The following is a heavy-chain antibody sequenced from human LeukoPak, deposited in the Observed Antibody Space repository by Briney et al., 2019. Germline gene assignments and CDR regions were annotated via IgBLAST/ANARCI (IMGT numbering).Heavy chain of an antibody. V-gene: IGHV4-34*01. CDR3: ARGHYDFWSGYRSQNFDY. J-gene: IGHJ4*02. CDR1: GFTLSSHW. CDR2: INHSGST. D-gene: IGHD3-3*01. Sequence: GSLRLSCAASGFTLSSHWMSWIRQPPGKGLEWIGEINHSGSTNYNPSLKSRVTISVDTSKNQFSLKLSSVTAADTAVYYCARGHYDFWSGYRSQNFDYWGQGTLVTVSS.